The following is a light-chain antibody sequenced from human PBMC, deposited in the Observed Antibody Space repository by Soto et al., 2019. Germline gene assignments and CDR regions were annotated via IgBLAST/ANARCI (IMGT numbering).Light chain of an antibody. CDR3: SSYAGSNNLV. CDR2: EVS. J-gene: IGLJ3*02. CDR1: SSDVGGYNY. Sequence: QSVLTQPPSASGSPGQSVTISCTGTSSDVGGYNYVSWYQQHPGKAPKLMIYEVSKRPSGVPDRFSGSKSANTASLTVAGLPAEDEADYYCSSYAGSNNLVFGGGTKLTVL. V-gene: IGLV2-8*01.